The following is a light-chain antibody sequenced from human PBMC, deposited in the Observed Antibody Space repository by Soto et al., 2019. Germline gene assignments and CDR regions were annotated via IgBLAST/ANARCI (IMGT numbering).Light chain of an antibody. CDR1: SSNIGSNT. J-gene: IGLJ1*01. CDR3: AACDDSRNGPECV. Sequence: QSVLTQPPSASGTPGQRVTISCSGSSSNIGSNTVNWYQQLPGAAPKLLIYSNNQRPSGVPDRFSGSKSGTSASLAISGLQSEDEADDYCAACDDSRNGPECVFGTGTKVTVL. V-gene: IGLV1-44*01. CDR2: SNN.